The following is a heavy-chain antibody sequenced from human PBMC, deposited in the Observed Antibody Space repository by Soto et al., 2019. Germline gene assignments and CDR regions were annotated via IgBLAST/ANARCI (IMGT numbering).Heavy chain of an antibody. Sequence: PSETLSLTCTVSGGSISSSSYYWGWIRQPPGKGLEWIGNIYYSGTTYYNPSLKSRVTMSVDTSKNQFSLKLSSVTAADTAVYYCARAPDVWGQGTLVTVSS. V-gene: IGHV4-39*07. CDR2: IYYSGTT. J-gene: IGHJ4*02. CDR1: GGSISSSSYY. CDR3: ARAPDV.